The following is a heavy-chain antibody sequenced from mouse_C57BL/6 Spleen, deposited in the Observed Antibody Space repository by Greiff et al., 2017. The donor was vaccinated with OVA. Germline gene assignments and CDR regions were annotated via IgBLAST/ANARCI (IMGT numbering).Heavy chain of an antibody. J-gene: IGHJ2*01. Sequence: VQLQQSGAELMKPGASVKLSCKATGYTFTGYWIEWVKQRPGHGLEWIGEILPGSGSTNSNEKFKGKATFTADTSSNTAYMQLSSLTTEDSAIYYCTRTGYSFDYWGQGTTLTVSS. V-gene: IGHV1-9*01. CDR1: GYTFTGYW. CDR2: ILPGSGST. CDR3: TRTGYSFDY. D-gene: IGHD2-2*01.